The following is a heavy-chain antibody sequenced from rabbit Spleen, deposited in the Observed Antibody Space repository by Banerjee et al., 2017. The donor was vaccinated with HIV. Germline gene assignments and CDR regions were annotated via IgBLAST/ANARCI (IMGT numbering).Heavy chain of an antibody. CDR1: GFSFNSDSY. D-gene: IGHD8-1*01. CDR2: IFVGTFSNT. Sequence: QRLVESGGGLVKPGTSLTLTCTVSGFSFNSDSYMCWVRQAPEKGLEWVGCIFVGTFSNTYYANWANGRFTISKTSSTTVTLKMTSLTAADTATYFCAREEGSSYLFKLWGPGTLVTVS. V-gene: IGHV1S40*01. CDR3: AREEGSSYLFKL. J-gene: IGHJ4*01.